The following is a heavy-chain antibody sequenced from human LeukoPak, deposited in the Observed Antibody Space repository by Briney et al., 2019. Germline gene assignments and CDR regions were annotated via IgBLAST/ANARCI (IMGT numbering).Heavy chain of an antibody. V-gene: IGHV3-74*01. CDR2: INSDGSST. J-gene: IGHJ6*03. CDR1: GFTFSSYW. Sequence: GGSLRLSCAASGFTFSSYWMHWVRQAPGKGLVWVSRINSDGSSTSYADSVKGRFTISRDNAKNTLYLQMSSLRAEDTAVYYCARDPNDFWSGNYYYYMDVWGKGTTVTVSS. D-gene: IGHD3-3*01. CDR3: ARDPNDFWSGNYYYYMDV.